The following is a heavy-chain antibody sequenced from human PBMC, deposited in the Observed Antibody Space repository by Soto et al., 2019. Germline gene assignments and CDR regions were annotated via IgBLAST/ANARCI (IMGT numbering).Heavy chain of an antibody. D-gene: IGHD1-26*01. Sequence: SETLSLTCTVSGASISSGGYYWSWIRQDPGKGLEWLGYIYDNGTTYYNPSLKSRVSISRDKSKNQFSLKMTSLPAADTAVYYCASGQVGATTWFDPWGQGTKVTVSS. V-gene: IGHV4-31*03. CDR3: ASGQVGATTWFDP. CDR1: GASISSGGYY. CDR2: IYDNGTT. J-gene: IGHJ5*02.